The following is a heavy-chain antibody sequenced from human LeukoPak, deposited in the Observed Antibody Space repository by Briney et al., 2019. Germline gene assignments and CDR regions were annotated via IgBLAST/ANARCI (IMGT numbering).Heavy chain of an antibody. CDR3: ARDRSPYYGDYTYSDAFDI. D-gene: IGHD4-17*01. J-gene: IGHJ3*02. V-gene: IGHV1-69*04. Sequence: SVKVSCKASGYTFTSYGISWVRQAPGQGLEWMGRIIPILGIANYAQKFQGRVTITADKSTSTAYMELRSLRSDDTAVYYCARDRSPYYGDYTYSDAFDIWGQGAMVTASS. CDR2: IIPILGIA. CDR1: GYTFTSYG.